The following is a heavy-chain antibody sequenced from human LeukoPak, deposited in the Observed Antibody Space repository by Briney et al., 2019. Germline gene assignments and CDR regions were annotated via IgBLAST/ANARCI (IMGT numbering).Heavy chain of an antibody. Sequence: GGSLRLSCAASGFTFSSYSIHWVRQAPGKGLEWVTVISYDGGNKYYADSVKGRFTISRDNSKNTLYLQMNSLGTEDAAMYFCARGRTGSFDVFDIWGRGTMVTVSS. CDR2: ISYDGGNK. J-gene: IGHJ3*02. V-gene: IGHV3-30-3*01. CDR1: GFTFSSYS. D-gene: IGHD1-26*01. CDR3: ARGRTGSFDVFDI.